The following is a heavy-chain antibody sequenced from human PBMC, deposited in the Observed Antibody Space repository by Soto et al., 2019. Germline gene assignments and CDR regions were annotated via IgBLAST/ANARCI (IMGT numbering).Heavy chain of an antibody. CDR2: ISHSGIT. Sequence: QVQLQESGPGLVRPSGALSVTCAVSGDSISRSHWWSWVRQSPGKGLEWIGEISHSGITNYNPFLKSRVNISGDKSKNQLSLKLTSVTAADTAVYYCARVRYDRSGFDHWGQGTLVSVSS. CDR3: ARVRYDRSGFDH. D-gene: IGHD3-22*01. J-gene: IGHJ4*02. CDR1: GDSISRSHW. V-gene: IGHV4-4*02.